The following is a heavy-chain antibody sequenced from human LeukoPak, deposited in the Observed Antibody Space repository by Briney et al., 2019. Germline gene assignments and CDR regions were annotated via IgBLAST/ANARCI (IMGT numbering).Heavy chain of an antibody. CDR3: TRDRSRAEDD. J-gene: IGHJ4*02. Sequence: GGSLRLSCAASGFTFSGHWMSWVRQAPGKGLXWVANINXGGSDKYYVDSVKGRFTISRDNAKNLLYLQMNSLRGEDTAVYYCTRDRSRAEDDWGQGTLVTVSS. D-gene: IGHD1-14*01. CDR2: INXGGSDK. V-gene: IGHV3-7*01. CDR1: GFTFSGHW.